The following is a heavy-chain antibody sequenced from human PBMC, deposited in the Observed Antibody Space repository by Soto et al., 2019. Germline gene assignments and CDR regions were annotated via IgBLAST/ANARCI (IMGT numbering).Heavy chain of an antibody. D-gene: IGHD1-26*01. V-gene: IGHV3-48*03. J-gene: IGHJ6*02. CDR2: ISSSGSTI. CDR3: ARAPLYSGSYLRYGMDV. Sequence: GGSLRLSXAASGFTLSSYEMNWVRQAPGKGLEWVSYISSSGSTIYYADSVKGRFTISRDNAKNSLYLQMNSLRAEDTAVYYCARAPLYSGSYLRYGMDVWGQGTTVTVSS. CDR1: GFTLSSYE.